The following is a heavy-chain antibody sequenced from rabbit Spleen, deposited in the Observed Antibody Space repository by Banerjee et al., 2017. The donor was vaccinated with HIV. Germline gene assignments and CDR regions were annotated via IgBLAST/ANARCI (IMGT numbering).Heavy chain of an antibody. Sequence: QSLEESGGDLVKPGASLTLTCTASGFSFSSSDYMCWVCQAPGKGLEWISCIAGGSGGFTYSATWAKGRFTCSKTSSTTVTLQMTSLTVADTATYFCARDTGSSFSSYGMDLWGPGTLVTVS. CDR2: IAGGSGGFT. J-gene: IGHJ6*01. CDR3: ARDTGSSFSSYGMDL. CDR1: GFSFSSSDY. V-gene: IGHV1S40*01. D-gene: IGHD8-1*01.